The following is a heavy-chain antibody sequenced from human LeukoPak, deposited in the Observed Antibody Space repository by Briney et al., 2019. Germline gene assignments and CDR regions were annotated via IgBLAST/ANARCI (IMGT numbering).Heavy chain of an antibody. D-gene: IGHD2-2*02. CDR3: AKMRSTACYTGSDF. J-gene: IGHJ4*02. V-gene: IGHV3-33*06. Sequence: GGSLRLSCAASGFTFSSYGMHWVRQAPGKGLEWVAVIWYDGSNKYYADSVKGRFTISRDNSKNTLYLQMDSLRAEDTAVYYCAKMRSTACYTGSDFWGQGTLVTVSS. CDR2: IWYDGSNK. CDR1: GFTFSSYG.